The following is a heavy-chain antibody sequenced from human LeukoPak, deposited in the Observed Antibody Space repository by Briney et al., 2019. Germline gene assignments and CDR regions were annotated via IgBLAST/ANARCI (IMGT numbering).Heavy chain of an antibody. D-gene: IGHD3-3*01. CDR3: ARGRSHDDYFDY. J-gene: IGHJ4*02. CDR1: GGSFSGYY. V-gene: IGHV4-34*01. Sequence: SETLSLTCAVYGGSFSGYYWSWIRQPPGKGLEWIGEINHSGSTNYNPSLKSRVTISVDTSKNQFSLKLSSVTAADTAVYYCARGRSHDDYFDYWGQGTLVPSPQ. CDR2: INHSGST.